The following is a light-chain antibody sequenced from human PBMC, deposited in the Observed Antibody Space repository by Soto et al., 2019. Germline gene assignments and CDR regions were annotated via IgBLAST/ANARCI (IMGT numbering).Light chain of an antibody. Sequence: EIVLTQSPATLSLSPGERATLSCRASQSVSSYLAWYQQKPGQAPRLIIYDAYNRATGIPATFSGSGSGTDFTLTISSLEPEDFAVYYCQQSSNWPSLTXGGGTKVDIK. J-gene: IGKJ4*01. CDR1: QSVSSY. CDR3: QQSSNWPSLT. CDR2: DAY. V-gene: IGKV3-11*01.